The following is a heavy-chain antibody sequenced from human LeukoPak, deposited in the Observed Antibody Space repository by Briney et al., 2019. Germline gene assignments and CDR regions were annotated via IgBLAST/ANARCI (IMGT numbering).Heavy chain of an antibody. CDR1: GGSISSSSYY. D-gene: IGHD6-19*01. CDR2: IYYSGST. CDR3: ARHFMYSSGWPYQYNLFDP. J-gene: IGHJ5*02. V-gene: IGHV4-39*01. Sequence: SETLSLTCTVSGGSISSSSYYWGWIRQPPGKGLEWIGSIYYSGSTYYNPSLKSRVTISVDTSKNQFSLKLSSVTAADTAVYYCARHFMYSSGWPYQYNLFDPWGQGTLVTVSS.